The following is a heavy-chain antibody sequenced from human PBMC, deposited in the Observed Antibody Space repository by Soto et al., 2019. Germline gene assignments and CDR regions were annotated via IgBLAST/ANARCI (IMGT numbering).Heavy chain of an antibody. Sequence: ASETLSLTCAVYGGSFSGYYWSWIRQPPGKGLEWIGEINHSGSTNYNPSLKSRVTISVDTSKNQFSLKLSSVTAADTAVYYCASVPYGSGSYYNHYYYGMDVWGQGTTVTVSS. CDR3: ASVPYGSGSYYNHYYYGMDV. D-gene: IGHD3-10*01. V-gene: IGHV4-34*01. J-gene: IGHJ6*02. CDR2: INHSGST. CDR1: GGSFSGYY.